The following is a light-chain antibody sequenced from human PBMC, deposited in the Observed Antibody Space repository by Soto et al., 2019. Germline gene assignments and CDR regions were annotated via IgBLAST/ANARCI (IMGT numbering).Light chain of an antibody. J-gene: IGKJ1*01. CDR1: QSISTF. V-gene: IGKV1-39*01. CDR3: QQSYTTPRT. Sequence: DIPMTQSPSSLSASVGDRVSVTCRASQSISTFLNWYQQRPGEAPKLLIYAASSLQSGVPSRFSCSGSGADFTLTIGSLQPEDFATYYCQQSYTTPRTFGQGTKVEVK. CDR2: AAS.